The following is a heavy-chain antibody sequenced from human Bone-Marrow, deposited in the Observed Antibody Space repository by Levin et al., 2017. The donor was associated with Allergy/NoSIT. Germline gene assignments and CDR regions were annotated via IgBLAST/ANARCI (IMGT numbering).Heavy chain of an antibody. J-gene: IGHJ6*02. CDR2: IIPILGIA. V-gene: IGHV1-69*04. D-gene: IGHD2-2*02. Sequence: SVKVSCKASGGTFSSYAISWVRQAPGQGLEWMGRIIPILGIANYAQKFQGRVTITADKSTSTAYMELSSLRSEDTAVYYCARAALGYCSSTSCYTGRYYYYGMDVWGQGTTVTVSS. CDR1: GGTFSSYA. CDR3: ARAALGYCSSTSCYTGRYYYYGMDV.